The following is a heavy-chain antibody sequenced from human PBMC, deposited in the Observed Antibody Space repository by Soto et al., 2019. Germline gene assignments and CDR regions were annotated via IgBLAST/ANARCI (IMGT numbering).Heavy chain of an antibody. Sequence: LRLSCGASGFTFRTYAMSWVRQAPGKGLDWVSAMSGTSGNTYYADSVKGRFTISRDNSKNTLFLEMSGLRAEDTAVYYCASIDKFDYWGQGTLVTVSS. V-gene: IGHV3-23*01. CDR3: ASIDKFDY. J-gene: IGHJ4*02. D-gene: IGHD1-26*01. CDR1: GFTFRTYA. CDR2: MSGTSGNT.